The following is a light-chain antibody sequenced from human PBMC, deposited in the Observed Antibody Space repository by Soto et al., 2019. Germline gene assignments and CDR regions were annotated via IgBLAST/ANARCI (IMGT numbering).Light chain of an antibody. V-gene: IGKV1-27*01. CDR2: AAS. CDR1: QGISNN. Sequence: DIQMTQSPSSLSASVGDRVTITCRASQGISNNLAWYQQKPGKVPKLLIYAASTLQSGVPSRFSGSGSATYFTLTISSLQPEDVVNYYCQKYNGAPLTFGGGTKVEIK. CDR3: QKYNGAPLT. J-gene: IGKJ4*01.